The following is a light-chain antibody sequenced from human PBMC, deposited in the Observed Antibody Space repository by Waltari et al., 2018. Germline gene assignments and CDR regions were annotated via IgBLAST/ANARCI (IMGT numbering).Light chain of an antibody. Sequence: FMLTQPHSVSESPGKTVNISCPRSSGNIATNSVQWIQQRPGSAPTKVIYEDNQRPSGVPDRFSCSIDSSSNSSSLIISGLKAEDESDYYCQSFDSSHVVFGGGTKLTVL. CDR1: SGNIATNS. J-gene: IGLJ2*01. CDR2: EDN. V-gene: IGLV6-57*03. CDR3: QSFDSSHVV.